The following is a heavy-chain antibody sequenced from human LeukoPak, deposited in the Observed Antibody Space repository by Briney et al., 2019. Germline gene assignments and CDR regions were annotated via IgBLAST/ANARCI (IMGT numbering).Heavy chain of an antibody. CDR3: GRVSESLVNGGVSWSFDN. D-gene: IGHD2-15*01. J-gene: IGHJ4*02. V-gene: IGHV3-7*03. CDR2: IKQDGSEK. CDR1: GFTFSSYW. Sequence: GGSLRLSCAASGFTFSSYWTSWVRQAPGKGLEWVANIKQDGSEKYYVDSVKGRFTISRDNAENSLYLQMNSLRAEDTAVYYCGRVSESLVNGGVSWSFDNWGQGTLVTVSS.